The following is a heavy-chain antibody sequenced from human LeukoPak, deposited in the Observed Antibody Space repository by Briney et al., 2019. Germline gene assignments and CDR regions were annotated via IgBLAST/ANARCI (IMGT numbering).Heavy chain of an antibody. J-gene: IGHJ4*02. Sequence: SETLSLTCTVSGDSISSSSYSWGWIRQPPGKGLEWIGSIYYSGSTYYNPSLKSRVTISVDTSKNQFSLKLTSVAAADTAVYYCARSFYGDSPFDYWGQGTLVTVSS. CDR2: IYYSGST. CDR1: GDSISSSSYS. CDR3: ARSFYGDSPFDY. V-gene: IGHV4-39*07. D-gene: IGHD4-17*01.